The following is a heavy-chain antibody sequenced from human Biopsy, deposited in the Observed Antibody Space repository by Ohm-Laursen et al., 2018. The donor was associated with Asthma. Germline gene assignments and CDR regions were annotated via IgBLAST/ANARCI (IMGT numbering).Heavy chain of an antibody. CDR2: IKHDGSEK. J-gene: IGHJ1*01. CDR3: ARTSHFWSPYHAEHYQL. Sequence: SLRLSCSASGFTFGDYWISWVRQVPGKGLEWVANIKHDGSEKNHVDSLKGRFTISRDNAKNSLYLQMNSLRAEDTAVYYCARTSHFWSPYHAEHYQLWGQGTLVTVSS. CDR1: GFTFGDYW. D-gene: IGHD3-3*02. V-gene: IGHV3-7*01.